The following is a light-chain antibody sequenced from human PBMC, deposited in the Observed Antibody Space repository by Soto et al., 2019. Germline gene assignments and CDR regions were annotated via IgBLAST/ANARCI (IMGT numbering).Light chain of an antibody. Sequence: DIAMTQTPLSLPVTPGEPASISCRSSQSLLHSHGYHYLDWYLQKPGQSPQLLIYLTSNRASGVPDRFSGSGSGTDFTMKISKVEAEDVGVYYCMQALQTWTFGQGTKVDIK. V-gene: IGKV2-28*01. CDR2: LTS. CDR3: MQALQTWT. J-gene: IGKJ1*01. CDR1: QSLLHSHGYHY.